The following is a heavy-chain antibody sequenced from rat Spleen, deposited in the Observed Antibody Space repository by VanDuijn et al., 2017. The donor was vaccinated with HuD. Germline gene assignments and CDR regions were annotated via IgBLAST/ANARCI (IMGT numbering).Heavy chain of an antibody. CDR1: GFSLTSYN. Sequence: QVQLKESGPGLVQPSQTLSLTCTVSGFSLTSYNVHWVRQPTGKGLEWMGVIWTGGSTDYNSAIKSRLSISRDTSKSQVFLKMNSLQTEDTATYYCARDVANYYGGTYGVMAAWGQGASVTVSS. D-gene: IGHD1-12*02. CDR2: IWTGGST. J-gene: IGHJ4*01. CDR3: ARDVANYYGGTYGVMAA. V-gene: IGHV2-30*01.